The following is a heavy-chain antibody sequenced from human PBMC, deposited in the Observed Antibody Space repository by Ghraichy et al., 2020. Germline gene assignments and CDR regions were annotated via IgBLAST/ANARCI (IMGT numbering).Heavy chain of an antibody. J-gene: IGHJ6*02. D-gene: IGHD3-16*01. CDR1: GFTFSSYA. Sequence: GGSLRLSCAASGFTFSSYAMSWVRQAPGKGLEWVSAISGSGGSTYYADSVKGRFTISRDNSKNTLYLQMNSLRAEDTAVYYCAKVLRPGGYYYYGMDVWGQGTTVTVSS. CDR3: AKVLRPGGYYYYGMDV. CDR2: ISGSGGST. V-gene: IGHV3-23*01.